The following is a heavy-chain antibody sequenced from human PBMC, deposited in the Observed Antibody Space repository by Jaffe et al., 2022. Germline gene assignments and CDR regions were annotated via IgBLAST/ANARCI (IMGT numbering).Heavy chain of an antibody. CDR2: IYYSGST. D-gene: IGHD5-18*01. V-gene: IGHV4-39*01. Sequence: QLQLQESGPGLVKPSETLSLTCTVSGGSISSSSYYWGWIRQPPGKGLEWIGSIYYSGSTYYNPSLKSRVTISVDTSKNQFSLKLSSVTAADTAVYYCARPVKRYSYGSPFDYWGQGTLVTVSS. J-gene: IGHJ4*02. CDR1: GGSISSSSYY. CDR3: ARPVKRYSYGSPFDY.